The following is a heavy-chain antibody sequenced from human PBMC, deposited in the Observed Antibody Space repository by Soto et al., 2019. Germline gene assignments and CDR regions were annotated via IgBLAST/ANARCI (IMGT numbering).Heavy chain of an antibody. CDR3: ARQPVSARRLGAFEI. CDR2: IYYSGSS. V-gene: IGHV4-39*01. D-gene: IGHD6-19*01. CDR1: GGSISTVSYY. J-gene: IGHJ3*02. Sequence: SETLSLTCSVSGGSISTVSYYWAWIRQPPGKGLEWIGSIYYSGSSYYKPSLKSRVSISVDTSKNQFSLKMSPVTAADTARYYCARQPVSARRLGAFEIWGQGTMVTVSS.